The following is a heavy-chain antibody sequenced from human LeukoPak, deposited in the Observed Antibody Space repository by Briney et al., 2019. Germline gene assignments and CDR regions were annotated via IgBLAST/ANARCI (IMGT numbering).Heavy chain of an antibody. CDR2: ISSSSSYI. CDR1: GFTFSNAW. CDR3: ARTYYYDSSGHDAFDI. V-gene: IGHV3-21*01. Sequence: GGSLRLSCTASGFTFSNAWLSWVRQAPGKGLEWVSSISSSSSYIYYADSVKGRFTISRDNAKNSLYLQMNSLRAEDTAVYYCARTYYYDSSGHDAFDIWGQGTKVTVSS. D-gene: IGHD3-22*01. J-gene: IGHJ3*02.